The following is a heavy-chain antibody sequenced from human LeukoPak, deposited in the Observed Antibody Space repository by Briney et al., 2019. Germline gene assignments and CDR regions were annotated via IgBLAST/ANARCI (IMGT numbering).Heavy chain of an antibody. CDR3: ARVGEGNYPVQNLGY. J-gene: IGHJ4*02. V-gene: IGHV4-59*08. Sequence: PSETLSLTCTVSGDSISSYYWTWIRQPPGKGLEWIGYIYYSGTTNYNPSLKSRVTISIDTSKNQFSLKLSSVTAADTAVYYCARVGEGNYPVQNLGYWGQGTLVTVSS. CDR1: GDSISSYY. CDR2: IYYSGTT. D-gene: IGHD3-22*01.